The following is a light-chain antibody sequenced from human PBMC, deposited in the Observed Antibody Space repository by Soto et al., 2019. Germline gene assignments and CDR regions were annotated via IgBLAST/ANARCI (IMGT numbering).Light chain of an antibody. V-gene: IGLV2-14*01. CDR3: SSYTSSSILVV. J-gene: IGLJ2*01. CDR1: SSDVGGYNY. CDR2: YVS. Sequence: QSAPTQPASVSGSPGQSITISCTGTSSDVGGYNYVSWYQQHPGKAPKLMIYYVSNRPSGVSNRFSGSKSGNTASLTISGLQAEDEADYYCSSYTSSSILVVFGGGTKVTVL.